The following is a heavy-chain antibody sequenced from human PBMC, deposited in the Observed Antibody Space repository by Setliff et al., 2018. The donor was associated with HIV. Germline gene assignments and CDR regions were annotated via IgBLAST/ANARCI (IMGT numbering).Heavy chain of an antibody. D-gene: IGHD1-26*01. Sequence: GGSLRLSCAASGFTFSDYYMSWIRQAPGKGLKWVSYISSSGTTIYYANSVKGRFTISRDNAKNSLYLQMNSLRAEDTAVYYCARHGPARWELLGPFDYWGQGTLVTVSS. CDR2: ISSSGTTI. CDR3: ARHGPARWELLGPFDY. J-gene: IGHJ4*02. CDR1: GFTFSDYY. V-gene: IGHV3-11*01.